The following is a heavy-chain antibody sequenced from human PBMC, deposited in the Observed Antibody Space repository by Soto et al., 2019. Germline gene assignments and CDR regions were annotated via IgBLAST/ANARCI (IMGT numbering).Heavy chain of an antibody. D-gene: IGHD6-19*01. Sequence: GGSLRLSCAASGFTFSSYAMHWVRQSPGKGLEWVAVISYDGSNKYYADSVKGRFTISRDNSKNTLYLQMNSLRAEDTAVYYCARGPSAVAGPYYYGMDVWGQGTTVTVSS. V-gene: IGHV3-30-3*01. CDR1: GFTFSSYA. CDR2: ISYDGSNK. CDR3: ARGPSAVAGPYYYGMDV. J-gene: IGHJ6*02.